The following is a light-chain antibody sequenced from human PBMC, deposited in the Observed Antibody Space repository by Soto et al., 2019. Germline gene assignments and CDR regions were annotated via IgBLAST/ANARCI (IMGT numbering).Light chain of an antibody. J-gene: IGLJ2*01. CDR2: DDN. V-gene: IGLV1-51*01. CDR3: GTWDESLGAGV. CDR1: GSNIGRNY. Sequence: QSVLTQPASLSATPGEKVTISCSGRGSNIGRNYVSWYRQFPGTAPQLLISDDNKRHSGVPDRLSGSRYGTSASLAIAGLQPGDEADYYCGTWDESLGAGVFGGGTKLTVL.